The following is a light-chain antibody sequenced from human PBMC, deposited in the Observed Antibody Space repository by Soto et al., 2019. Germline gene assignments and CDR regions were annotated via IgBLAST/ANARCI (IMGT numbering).Light chain of an antibody. CDR2: WAS. Sequence: DIVMTQSPDSLAVSLGERATINCKSSQSVLYSSNNKNYLVWYQQKPGQPPKLLLYWASTRESGVPDRFSGSGSGTDFTLTISSLQAEEVAVYDDQQYYSTPLTFGGGTKVDIK. V-gene: IGKV4-1*01. CDR1: QSVLYSSNNKNY. J-gene: IGKJ4*01. CDR3: QQYYSTPLT.